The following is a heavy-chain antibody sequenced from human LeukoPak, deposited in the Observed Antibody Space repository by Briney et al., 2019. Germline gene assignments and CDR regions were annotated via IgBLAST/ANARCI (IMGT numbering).Heavy chain of an antibody. Sequence: PGGSLRLSCAASGFTFSSYEMNWVRQAPGKGLEWVSYISSSGSTIYYADSVKGRFTISRDNAKNTLYLQINSLRAEDTAVYYCALGSSTSCYPEGPLDYWGQGTLVTVSS. D-gene: IGHD2-2*01. CDR2: ISSSGSTI. CDR1: GFTFSSYE. V-gene: IGHV3-48*03. CDR3: ALGSSTSCYPEGPLDY. J-gene: IGHJ4*02.